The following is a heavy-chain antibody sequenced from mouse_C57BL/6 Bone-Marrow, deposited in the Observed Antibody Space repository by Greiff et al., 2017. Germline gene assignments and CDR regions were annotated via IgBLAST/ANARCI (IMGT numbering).Heavy chain of an antibody. J-gene: IGHJ4*01. CDR3: ARGPPYGSTYAMDY. V-gene: IGHV5-4*03. CDR1: GFTFSSYA. Sequence: EVMLVESGGGLVKPGGSLKLSCAASGFTFSSYAMSWVRQTPEKRLEWVATISAGSSYTNYPDNVKGRFTISRDNAKNNLYLQMSHLKSEDTAMYYCARGPPYGSTYAMDYWGQGTSVTVSS. CDR2: ISAGSSYT. D-gene: IGHD1-1*01.